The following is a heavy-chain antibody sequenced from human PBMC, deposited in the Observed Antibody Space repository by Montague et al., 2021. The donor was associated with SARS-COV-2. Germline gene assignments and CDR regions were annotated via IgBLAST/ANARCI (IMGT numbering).Heavy chain of an antibody. D-gene: IGHD3-22*01. CDR1: GDSIGSSSYY. CDR2: IYHDGNT. V-gene: IGHV4-39*01. Sequence: SETLSLTCTVSGDSIGSSSYYWGWIRQPPGKGLEWIGSIYHDGNTYYNPSLKTRVSLSIDERKNQSSLKFYSVTVADTAVYSCARGPKMGGSGYYYNWGQGILVTVSS. CDR3: ARGPKMGGSGYYYN. J-gene: IGHJ1*01.